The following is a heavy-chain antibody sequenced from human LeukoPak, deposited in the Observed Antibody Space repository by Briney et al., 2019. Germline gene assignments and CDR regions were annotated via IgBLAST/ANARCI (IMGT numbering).Heavy chain of an antibody. CDR2: ISSSGSYI. D-gene: IGHD3/OR15-3a*01. V-gene: IGHV3-21*01. J-gene: IGHJ5*02. Sequence: GGSLRLSCAASGFTFSSYSMNWVRQAPGKGLEWVSSISSSGSYIYYGDSVKGRFTISRDNAKNSLYLQMNSLRAEDTAVHYCARDGRPWGQGTLVTVSS. CDR1: GFTFSSYS. CDR3: ARDGRP.